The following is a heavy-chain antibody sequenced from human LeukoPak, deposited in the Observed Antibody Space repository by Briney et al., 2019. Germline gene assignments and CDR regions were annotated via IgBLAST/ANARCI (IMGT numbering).Heavy chain of an antibody. Sequence: AGGSLRLSCAASGFTFSSYSMNWVRQAPGKRLEWVSSISSSSSYIYYADSVKGRFTISRDNAKNSLYLQMNSLRAEDTAVYYCARVPTTQVDYWGQGTLVTVSS. J-gene: IGHJ4*02. V-gene: IGHV3-21*01. CDR3: ARVPTTQVDY. CDR1: GFTFSSYS. CDR2: ISSSSSYI. D-gene: IGHD4-17*01.